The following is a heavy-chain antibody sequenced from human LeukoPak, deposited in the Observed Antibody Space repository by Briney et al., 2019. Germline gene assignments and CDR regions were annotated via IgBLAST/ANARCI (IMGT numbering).Heavy chain of an antibody. Sequence: TGGALRLSCAGSGFTFSVYAMSWVREAPGKGLEWVSAISGSGDSTYYVDSVKGRFTISRDNSKNTLYLQMNSLRAEDTAVYYCAKGIVGATRKINFFDYWGQGTLVTISS. CDR1: GFTFSVYA. V-gene: IGHV3-23*01. D-gene: IGHD1-26*01. J-gene: IGHJ4*02. CDR2: ISGSGDST. CDR3: AKGIVGATRKINFFDY.